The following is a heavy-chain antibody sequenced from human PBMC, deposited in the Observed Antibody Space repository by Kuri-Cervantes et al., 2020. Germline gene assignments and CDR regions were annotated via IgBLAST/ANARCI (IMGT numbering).Heavy chain of an antibody. Sequence: ESLKISCTVPGGSISSYYWSWIRQPAGKGLEWIGRIYTSGSTNYNPSLKSRVTMSVDTSKNQFSLKLCSVTAADTAVYYCARDRDNWNSGFDYWGQGTLVTVSS. J-gene: IGHJ4*02. CDR1: GGSISSYY. V-gene: IGHV4-4*07. D-gene: IGHD1-7*01. CDR3: ARDRDNWNSGFDY. CDR2: IYTSGST.